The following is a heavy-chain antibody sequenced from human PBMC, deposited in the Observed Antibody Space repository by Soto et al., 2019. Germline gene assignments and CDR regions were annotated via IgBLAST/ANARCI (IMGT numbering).Heavy chain of an antibody. CDR1: GYTFTGYY. D-gene: IGHD2-15*01. J-gene: IGHJ4*02. CDR2: INPNSCGT. CDR3: AVGGTLSYCSGGSCYPAAPSFDY. V-gene: IGHV1-2*04. Sequence: ASVKVSCKASGYTFTGYYMHWVRQAPGQGLEWMGWINPNSCGTNYAQKFLGWVIMTRDTSISTAYMELSRLRSDDTAVYYCAVGGTLSYCSGGSCYPAAPSFDYWGQGTLVTVSS.